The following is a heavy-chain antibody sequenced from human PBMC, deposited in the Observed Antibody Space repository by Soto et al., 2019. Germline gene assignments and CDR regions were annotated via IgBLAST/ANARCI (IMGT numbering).Heavy chain of an antibody. V-gene: IGHV1-69*01. CDR1: GGTFSSYA. Sequence: QVQLVQSGAEVKKPGSSVKVSCKASGGTFSSYAISWVRQAPGQGLEWMGGIIPIFGTANYAQKFQGRVTITADESTSTAYRGMSSLRSEDTAVYYCARGRGGSYYPLPGGGVDVWGQGTTVTVSS. CDR2: IIPIFGTA. D-gene: IGHD3-10*01. CDR3: ARGRGGSYYPLPGGGVDV. J-gene: IGHJ6*02.